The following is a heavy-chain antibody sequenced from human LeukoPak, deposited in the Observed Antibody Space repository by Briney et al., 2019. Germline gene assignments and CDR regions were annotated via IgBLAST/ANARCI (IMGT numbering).Heavy chain of an antibody. CDR2: INPSGGST. Sequence: ASVKVSCKASGYTFTSYYMHWVRQAPGQGLECMGIINPSGGSTSYAQKFQGRVTMTRDMSTSTVYMELSSLRSEDTAVYYCARSPYCSGGSCNPLRDYWGQGTLVTVSS. D-gene: IGHD2-15*01. CDR3: ARSPYCSGGSCNPLRDY. CDR1: GYTFTSYY. V-gene: IGHV1-46*01. J-gene: IGHJ4*02.